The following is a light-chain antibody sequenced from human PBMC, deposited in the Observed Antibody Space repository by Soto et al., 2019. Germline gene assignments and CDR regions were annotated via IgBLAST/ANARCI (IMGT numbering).Light chain of an antibody. CDR1: QDINNC. CDR3: QRYDNLPRA. V-gene: IGKV1-33*01. Sequence: DIQMTQSPSSLSASAGDRVTITCQARQDINNCLNWYQQKPGKAPRLLIYDASTLETGVPSRFSGSGSGTHYTLTTSSLHPEPSATYYCQRYDNLPRAFGQGTRLEIK. J-gene: IGKJ5*01. CDR2: DAS.